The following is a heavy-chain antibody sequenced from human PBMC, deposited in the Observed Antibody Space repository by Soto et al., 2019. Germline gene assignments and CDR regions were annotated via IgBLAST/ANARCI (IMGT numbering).Heavy chain of an antibody. CDR2: IFYSGST. V-gene: IGHV4-39*01. Sequence: PSETLSLTCNVSGGSISTSRSYWAWIRQPPGKGLEWLANIFYSGSTYYNPSLASRVTVSVDTSKNEFSLKLRSVTAADTAVYYCARQPTTGDTDLWFDPWGQGTLDNVSS. CDR3: ARQPTTGDTDLWFDP. J-gene: IGHJ5*02. CDR1: GGSISTSRSY. D-gene: IGHD2-21*01.